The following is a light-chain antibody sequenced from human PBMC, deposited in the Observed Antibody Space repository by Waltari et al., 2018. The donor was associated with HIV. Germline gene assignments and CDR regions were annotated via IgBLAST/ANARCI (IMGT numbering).Light chain of an antibody. CDR1: SGSVSTTSF. CDR3: LVHMGHGAWV. V-gene: IGLV8-61*01. CDR2: STN. J-gene: IGLJ3*02. Sequence: QTVVTQEPSFSVSPGWTVTLNFGLNSGSVSTTSFPSWYQQTPGQAPRTLIYSTNIRSSGVPDRFSGSILGNKAALTITGAQADDESDYYCLVHMGHGAWVFGGGTK.